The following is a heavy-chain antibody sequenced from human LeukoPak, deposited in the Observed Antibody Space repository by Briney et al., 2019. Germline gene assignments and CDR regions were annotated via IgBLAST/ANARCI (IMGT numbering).Heavy chain of an antibody. CDR2: IYYSGST. D-gene: IGHD6-19*01. V-gene: IGHV4-59*01. CDR3: ASSIAVARFDY. CDR1: GGSISSYY. J-gene: IGHJ4*02. Sequence: SETLSLTCTVSGGSISSYYWSWIRQPPGKGLEWIGYIYYSGSTNYNPSLKSRVTISVDTSKNQFSLKLSSVAAADTAVYYCASSIAVARFDYWGQGTLVTVSS.